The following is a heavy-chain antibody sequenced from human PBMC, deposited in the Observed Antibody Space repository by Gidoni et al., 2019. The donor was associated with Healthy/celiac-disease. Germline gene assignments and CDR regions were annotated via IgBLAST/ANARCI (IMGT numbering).Heavy chain of an antibody. CDR1: GGSFSGYY. CDR2: INHRGST. Sequence: QVQLQQWGAGLLKPSETLSLTCTVSGGSFSGYYWSWIRQPPGKGLDWIGEINHRGSTNYNPPLKSRVTISVDTSKNQFSLKLSSVTAADTAVYYCAREARRRYYDSSGYSDYWGQGTLVTVSS. CDR3: AREARRRYYDSSGYSDY. D-gene: IGHD3-22*01. J-gene: IGHJ4*02. V-gene: IGHV4-34*01.